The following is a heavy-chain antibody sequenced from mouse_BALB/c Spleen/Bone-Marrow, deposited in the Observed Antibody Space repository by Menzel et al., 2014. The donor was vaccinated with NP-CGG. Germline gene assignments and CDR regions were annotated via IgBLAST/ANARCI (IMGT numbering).Heavy chain of an antibody. V-gene: IGHV1S135*01. D-gene: IGHD2-14*01. CDR2: IDPYNGDT. Sequence: VQLKQSGPELVKPGASVKVSCKASGYSFTDYNMYCVKQSRGKSLEWIGYIDPYNGDTTYNQKFKGKATLTVDKSSSTAFIHLNSLTSEDSAVYYCTRYYRYDYWYFDVWGTGTTVTVSS. J-gene: IGHJ1*03. CDR3: TRYYRYDYWYFDV. CDR1: GYSFTDYN.